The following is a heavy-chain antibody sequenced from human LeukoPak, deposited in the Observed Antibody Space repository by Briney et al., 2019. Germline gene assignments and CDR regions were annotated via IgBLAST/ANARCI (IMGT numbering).Heavy chain of an antibody. CDR2: VYYTGST. Sequence: TSETLSLTCTISGGPITSYYWSWIRQPPGKGLQWIGYVYYTGSTDYNPSLNSRLTISLDTSKNQFSLRLTSVTAADTAVYYCATGQILFGSHYWGLGTLVTVSS. D-gene: IGHD3-10*01. CDR1: GGPITSYY. CDR3: ATGQILFGSHY. V-gene: IGHV4-59*01. J-gene: IGHJ4*02.